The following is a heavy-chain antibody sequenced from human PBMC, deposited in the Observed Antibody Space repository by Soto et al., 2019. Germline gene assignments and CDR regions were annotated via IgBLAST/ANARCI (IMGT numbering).Heavy chain of an antibody. J-gene: IGHJ5*02. CDR2: ISAYNGNT. D-gene: IGHD2-2*01. V-gene: IGHV1-18*01. CDR3: ARDKMKEILVVPAAKHWFDP. Sequence: DSVKVSCKASGYTFTSYGISWVRQAPGQGLEWMGWISAYNGNTNYAQKLQGRVTMTTDTSTSTAYMELRSLRSDDTAVYYCARDKMKEILVVPAAKHWFDPCGQGYLVTVSP. CDR1: GYTFTSYG.